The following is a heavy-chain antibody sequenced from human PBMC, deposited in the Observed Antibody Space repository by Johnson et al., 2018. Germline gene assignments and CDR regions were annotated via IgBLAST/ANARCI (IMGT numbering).Heavy chain of an antibody. CDR3: AKVPYSGSSHYYMDV. J-gene: IGHJ6*03. V-gene: IGHV3-30*18. CDR2: ISSDGSSI. CDR1: GFTFSSYG. D-gene: IGHD1-26*01. Sequence: VQLVQSGGGVVQPGRSLRLSCEASGFTFSSYGMHWVRQAPGKGLEWVAVISSDGSSIYYADSVRGRFTISRDNSKHTLYLQMNILRAEDTAVYYCAKVPYSGSSHYYMDVWGKGTTVTVSS.